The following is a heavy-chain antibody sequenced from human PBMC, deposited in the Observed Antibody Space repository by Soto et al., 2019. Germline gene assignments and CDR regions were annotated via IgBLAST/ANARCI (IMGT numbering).Heavy chain of an antibody. V-gene: IGHV3-21*01. D-gene: IGHD3-10*01. Sequence: GGSLRLSCAASGFTFSTYSMNWVRQVPGKGLEWVSSISSSSSYIYYADSVKGRFTISRDNAKNSLYLQMNSLRAEDTAVYYCGIAAGEYYYGMDVWGQGTTVTVYS. CDR3: GIAAGEYYYGMDV. J-gene: IGHJ6*02. CDR2: ISSSSSYI. CDR1: GFTFSTYS.